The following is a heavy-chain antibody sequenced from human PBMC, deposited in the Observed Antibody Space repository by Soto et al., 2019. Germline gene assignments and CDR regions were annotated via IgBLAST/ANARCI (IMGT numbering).Heavy chain of an antibody. CDR3: ATRVHNDYYDSSGVDY. CDR2: IYYSGST. J-gene: IGHJ4*02. CDR1: GGSISSSSYY. D-gene: IGHD3-22*01. V-gene: IGHV4-39*01. Sequence: SETLSLTCTVSGGSISSSSYYWGWIRQPPGKGLEWIGSIYYSGSTYYNPSLKSRVTISVDTSKNQFSLKLSSVTAADTAVYYCATRVHNDYYDSSGVDYWGQGTLVTVSS.